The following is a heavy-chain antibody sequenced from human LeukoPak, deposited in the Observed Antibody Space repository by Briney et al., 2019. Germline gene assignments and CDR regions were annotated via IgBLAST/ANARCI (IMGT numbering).Heavy chain of an antibody. CDR2: ISYDGSNK. V-gene: IGHV3-30*18. D-gene: IGHD2-15*01. CDR3: AKWAVVAATPPWNYGMDV. CDR1: GFTFSSYG. J-gene: IGHJ6*02. Sequence: QAGGSLRLSCAASGFTFSSYGMHWVRQAPGKGLEWVAVISYDGSNKYYADSVKGRFTISRDNSKNTLYLQMNSLRAEDTAVYYCAKWAVVAATPPWNYGMDVWGQGTTVTVSS.